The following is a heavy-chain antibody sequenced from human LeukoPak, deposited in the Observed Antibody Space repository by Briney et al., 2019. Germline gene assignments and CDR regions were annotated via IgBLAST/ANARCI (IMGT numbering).Heavy chain of an antibody. CDR3: ARLGSWYNWFDP. CDR2: IYYSGST. Sequence: SETLSLTCTVSGGSISSYYWSWIRQPPGKGLEWIGYIYYSGSTNYNPSLKSRVTISVDTSKNQFSLKLSSVTAADTAVYYCARLGSWYNWFDPWGQGTLVTVSS. V-gene: IGHV4-59*12. J-gene: IGHJ5*02. D-gene: IGHD6-13*01. CDR1: GGSISSYY.